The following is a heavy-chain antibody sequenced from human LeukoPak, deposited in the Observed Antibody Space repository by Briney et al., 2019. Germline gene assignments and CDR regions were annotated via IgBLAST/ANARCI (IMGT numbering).Heavy chain of an antibody. V-gene: IGHV4-59*01. Sequence: KPSETLSLTCTVSGGSISNYYWSWIRQSPVKGLEWIGFIYYSGSTSYNPSLKSRVTISVDTSKNQFSLKLSSVTAADTAVYYCARARRWNAAVEGWWFDPWGQGTLVTVSS. CDR2: IYYSGST. CDR3: ARARRWNAAVEGWWFDP. D-gene: IGHD1-1*01. J-gene: IGHJ5*02. CDR1: GGSISNYY.